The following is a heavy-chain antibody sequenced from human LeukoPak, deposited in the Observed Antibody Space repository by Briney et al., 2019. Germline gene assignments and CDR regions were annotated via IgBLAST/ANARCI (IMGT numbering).Heavy chain of an antibody. CDR1: GGTFSSYA. D-gene: IGHD6-13*01. V-gene: IGHV1-69*13. Sequence: ASVKVSCKASGGTFSSYAISWVRQAPGQGLEWMGGIIPIFGTANYAQKFQGRVTITADESTSTAYMELSSLRSEDTAVYYCARTLAAAVDAGWFDPWGQGTLVTVSS. J-gene: IGHJ5*02. CDR3: ARTLAAAVDAGWFDP. CDR2: IIPIFGTA.